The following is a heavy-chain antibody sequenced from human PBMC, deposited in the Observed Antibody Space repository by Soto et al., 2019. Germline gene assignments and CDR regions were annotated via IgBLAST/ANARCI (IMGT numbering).Heavy chain of an antibody. D-gene: IGHD3-22*01. Sequence: SVKVSCKASGGTFSSYAISWVRQAPGQGLEWMGGIIPIFGTANYAQKFQGRVTITADESTSTAYMELSSLRSEDTAVYYCARSTYYYDSSGPTGGSWFDPWGQGTLVTV. CDR3: ARSTYYYDSSGPTGGSWFDP. V-gene: IGHV1-69*13. CDR2: IIPIFGTA. J-gene: IGHJ5*02. CDR1: GGTFSSYA.